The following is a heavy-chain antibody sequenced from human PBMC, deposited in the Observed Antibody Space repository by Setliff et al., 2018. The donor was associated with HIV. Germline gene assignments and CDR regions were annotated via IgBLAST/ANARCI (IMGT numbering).Heavy chain of an antibody. Sequence: SETLSLTCTVSGGSITSSSYYWGWIRQPPGKGLEWIGSVHYSGSTYYNPSLKSRISISVDTSKNHFSLKLSSVTATDTAVYYCARRDYGGAFDYWGQGTLVIVSS. CDR2: VHYSGST. D-gene: IGHD4-17*01. J-gene: IGHJ4*02. V-gene: IGHV4-39*02. CDR1: GGSITSSSYY. CDR3: ARRDYGGAFDY.